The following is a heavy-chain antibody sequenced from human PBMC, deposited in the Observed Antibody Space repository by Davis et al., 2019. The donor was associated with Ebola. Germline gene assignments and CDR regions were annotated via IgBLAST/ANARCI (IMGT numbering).Heavy chain of an antibody. D-gene: IGHD6-19*01. J-gene: IGHJ3*02. V-gene: IGHV3-30-3*01. CDR2: ISYDGINE. CDR3: ARELVSDGWSRGAFDI. Sequence: GESLKISCAASGFTFRLYVMHWVXQAPVXPLVXVSVISYDGINEDYVDSVKGRFTISRDNSKNKVYLQMNSLRPDDTAVYYCARELVSDGWSRGAFDIWGQGTMVTVSS. CDR1: GFTFRLYV.